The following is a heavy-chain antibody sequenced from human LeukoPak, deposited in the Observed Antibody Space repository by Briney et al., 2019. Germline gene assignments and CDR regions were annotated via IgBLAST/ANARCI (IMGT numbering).Heavy chain of an antibody. Sequence: GGSLRLSCAASGFTFSSYGMHWVRQAPGKGLEWVAVIWYDGSNKYYADSVKGRFTTARDSSKNTLYLQMNSLRAEDTAVYYCAREYSNYVGGSFDYWGQGTLVTVSS. J-gene: IGHJ4*02. CDR1: GFTFSSYG. CDR2: IWYDGSNK. D-gene: IGHD4-4*01. V-gene: IGHV3-33*01. CDR3: AREYSNYVGGSFDY.